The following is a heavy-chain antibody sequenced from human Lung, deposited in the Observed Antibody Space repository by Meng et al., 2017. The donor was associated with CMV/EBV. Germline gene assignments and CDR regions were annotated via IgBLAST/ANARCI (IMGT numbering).Heavy chain of an antibody. D-gene: IGHD6-19*01. CDR3: ARTQWHVGYFDN. Sequence: SETXSLXXTLSLGSISSGSYYWGWLRQPPGKGLEWIGSIHYTGSTNYNPSLKTRVSISEDTSKNEFSLTLTSVTAADTAVYYCARTQWHVGYFDNWGQGTLVXVSS. CDR2: IHYTGST. V-gene: IGHV4-39*07. CDR1: LGSISSGSYY. J-gene: IGHJ4*02.